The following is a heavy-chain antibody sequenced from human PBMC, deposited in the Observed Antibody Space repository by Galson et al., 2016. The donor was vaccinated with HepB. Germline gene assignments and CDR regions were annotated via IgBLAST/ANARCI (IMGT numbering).Heavy chain of an antibody. V-gene: IGHV3-11*06. D-gene: IGHD1/OR15-1a*01. J-gene: IGHJ4*02. CDR2: ISHRSSVT. CDR1: GFTFNNYY. CDR3: ARDRTSRAALEL. Sequence: SLRLSCAASGFTFNNYYMSWIRQAPGKGLEWVPYISHRSSVTNYADSVRGRFTISRDNARNSLCLQMNTLRTEDTAVYYCARDRTSRAALELWGQGVLVTVSS.